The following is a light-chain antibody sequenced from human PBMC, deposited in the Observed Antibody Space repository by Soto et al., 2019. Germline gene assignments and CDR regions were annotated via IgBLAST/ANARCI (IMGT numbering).Light chain of an antibody. J-gene: IGLJ2*01. V-gene: IGLV2-14*01. Sequence: QSALTQPASVSASPGQSITISCTGTGSDVGAYHYVSWYQQHPGKAPKLMIYEVSKRPSGVSNRFSGSKSGNTASLTISGLQAEDEADYYCSSYTTSSTVVFGGGTKLTVL. CDR2: EVS. CDR3: SSYTTSSTVV. CDR1: GSDVGAYHY.